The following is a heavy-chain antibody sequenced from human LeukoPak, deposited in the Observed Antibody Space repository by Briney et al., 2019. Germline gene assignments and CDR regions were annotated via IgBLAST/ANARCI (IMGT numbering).Heavy chain of an antibody. CDR3: ATGSVAIPQFFKS. V-gene: IGHV3-23*01. CDR1: GFSFRNYA. CDR2: ISGTGGST. J-gene: IGHJ4*02. D-gene: IGHD2-21*01. Sequence: GGSLRLSCEASGFSFRNYAMNWVRQAPGKGLEWVASISGTGGSTFYADFAKGRFIISRDNSKDTLSLQLNSLTGTDTAVYFCATGSVAIPQFFKSWGRGILVTVSS.